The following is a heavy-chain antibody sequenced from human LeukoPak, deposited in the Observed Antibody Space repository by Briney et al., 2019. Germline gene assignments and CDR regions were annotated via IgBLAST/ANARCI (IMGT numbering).Heavy chain of an antibody. Sequence: GGSLRLSCAASGFTFTIYTMAWVRQAPGGGLEWVSGISGDGGRTYYADSVKGRFVISRDNSKSTLYLQMNSLRAEDRAVYYCVKSLATVTRPDAFDIWGQGTMVTVSS. V-gene: IGHV3-23*01. J-gene: IGHJ3*02. CDR1: GFTFTIYT. CDR3: VKSLATVTRPDAFDI. CDR2: ISGDGGRT. D-gene: IGHD4-17*01.